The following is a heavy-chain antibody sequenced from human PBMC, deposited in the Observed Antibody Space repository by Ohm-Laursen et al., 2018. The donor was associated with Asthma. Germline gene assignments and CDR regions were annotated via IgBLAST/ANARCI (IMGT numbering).Heavy chain of an antibody. D-gene: IGHD2-15*01. Sequence: SLRLSCAASGFNFSDSAMHWVRQAPGKGLEWVAVIRFDGSNKYYADSVKGRFTISRDNSKNMLYLQMNSLRAEDTAAYYCARDPILDGMDVWGQGTTVTVSS. V-gene: IGHV3-33*08. J-gene: IGHJ6*02. CDR3: ARDPILDGMDV. CDR2: IRFDGSNK. CDR1: GFNFSDSA.